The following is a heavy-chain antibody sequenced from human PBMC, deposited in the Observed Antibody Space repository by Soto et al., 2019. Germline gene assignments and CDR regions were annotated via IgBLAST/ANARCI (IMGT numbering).Heavy chain of an antibody. CDR1: GGSISSGDYY. V-gene: IGHV4-30-4*01. Sequence: SETLSLTCTVSGGSISSGDYYWSWIRQPPGKGPEWIGYIYYSGSTYYNPSLKSRVTISVDTSKNQFSLKLSSVTAADTAVYYCARAGSSWYNWFDPWGQGTLVTVSS. CDR2: IYYSGST. J-gene: IGHJ5*02. D-gene: IGHD6-13*01. CDR3: ARAGSSWYNWFDP.